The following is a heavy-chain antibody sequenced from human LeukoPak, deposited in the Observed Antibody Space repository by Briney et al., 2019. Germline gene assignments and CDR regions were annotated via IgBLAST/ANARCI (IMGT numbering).Heavy chain of an antibody. J-gene: IGHJ4*02. D-gene: IGHD3-3*02. CDR2: IKSKGDGETI. Sequence: GGSLRLSCVASGITFSDYWMSWVRQAPGKGLEWVSRIKSKGDGETIDYNTPVKGRFTISRDDSKNTLYLQMNSLKDEDTAMYYCTVRSSIWSQGTLVTVSS. CDR3: TVRSSI. V-gene: IGHV3-15*01. CDR1: GITFSDYW.